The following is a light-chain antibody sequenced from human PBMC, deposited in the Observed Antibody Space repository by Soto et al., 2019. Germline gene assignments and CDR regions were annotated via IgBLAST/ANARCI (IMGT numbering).Light chain of an antibody. CDR2: EVT. CDR1: SADVGGYNY. V-gene: IGLV2-14*01. Sequence: SALAQPSSVSGSPGQSITISCTGTSADVGGYNYVSWYQHHSGKAPKLLIYEVTNRPSGISDRFFGSKSVNTASLTISGLQAEDESDYYCGSYSSTDTPFVFGTGTKVTV. J-gene: IGLJ1*01. CDR3: GSYSSTDTPFV.